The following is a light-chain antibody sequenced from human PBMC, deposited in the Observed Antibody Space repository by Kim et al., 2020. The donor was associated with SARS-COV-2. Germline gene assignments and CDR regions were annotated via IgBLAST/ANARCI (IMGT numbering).Light chain of an antibody. V-gene: IGLV2-8*01. Sequence: QSALTQPPSASGSPGQSVTISCSGSSGDIGAFVYVSWYQQHPGKAPKLLIYEVSKRPSGVPDRFSASKSGNTASLTVSGLQAEDEAEYYCSAYAGSNKAVFGTGTKVTVL. J-gene: IGLJ1*01. CDR1: SGDIGAFVY. CDR2: EVS. CDR3: SAYAGSNKAV.